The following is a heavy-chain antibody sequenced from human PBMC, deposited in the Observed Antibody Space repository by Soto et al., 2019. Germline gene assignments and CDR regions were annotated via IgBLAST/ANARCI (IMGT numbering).Heavy chain of an antibody. D-gene: IGHD3-22*01. CDR1: GGSFSGHS. CDR3: STRAYDTNGYYRFDP. V-gene: IGHV4-34*01. J-gene: IGHJ5*01. CDR2: INHSGRV. Sequence: SETLSLTXAVYGGSFSGHSWTWIRQSPGKGLEWIGDINHSGRVNYSPSLKSRVTISLDTSKNQFSLTLSAVTAADTAMYYCSTRAYDTNGYYRFDPWGQGTLVTV.